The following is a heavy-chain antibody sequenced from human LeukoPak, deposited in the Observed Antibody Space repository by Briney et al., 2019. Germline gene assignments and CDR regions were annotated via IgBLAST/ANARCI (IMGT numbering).Heavy chain of an antibody. Sequence: ASVTVSCKASGYTFTIYYMHWVRQAPGQGLEWMGIINPSDGSTSYAQKFQGRVTMTRDTSTSTVYMELSSLRSEDTAVYYCARDEVEIARGYSGYGAFICWFDPWGQGTLVTVSS. CDR1: GYTFTIYY. CDR2: INPSDGST. CDR3: ARDEVEIARGYSGYGAFICWFDP. D-gene: IGHD5-12*01. V-gene: IGHV1-46*01. J-gene: IGHJ5*02.